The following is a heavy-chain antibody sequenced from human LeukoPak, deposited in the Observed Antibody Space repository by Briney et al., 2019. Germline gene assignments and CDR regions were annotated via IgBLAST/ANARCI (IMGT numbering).Heavy chain of an antibody. Sequence: SSETLSLTCAVYGGSFSGYYWSWIRQPPGKGLEWIGEINHSGSTNYNPSLKSRVTISVDTSKNQFSLKLSSVTAADTAVYYCARLRYFDWSAYYFDYWGQGTLVTVSS. CDR1: GGSFSGYY. D-gene: IGHD3-9*01. V-gene: IGHV4-34*01. J-gene: IGHJ4*02. CDR2: INHSGST. CDR3: ARLRYFDWSAYYFDY.